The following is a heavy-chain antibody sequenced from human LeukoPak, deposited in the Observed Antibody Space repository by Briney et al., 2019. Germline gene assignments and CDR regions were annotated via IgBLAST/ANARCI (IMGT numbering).Heavy chain of an antibody. Sequence: SETLSLTCAVYGGSFSGYYWSWIRQPPGKGLEWIGEINHSGSTNYNPSLKSRVTISVDTSKNQFSLKLTSVTAADTAVYYCARGFRGDNFDYWGQGTLVTVSS. CDR1: GGSFSGYY. CDR3: ARGFRGDNFDY. J-gene: IGHJ4*02. CDR2: INHSGST. D-gene: IGHD7-27*01. V-gene: IGHV4-34*01.